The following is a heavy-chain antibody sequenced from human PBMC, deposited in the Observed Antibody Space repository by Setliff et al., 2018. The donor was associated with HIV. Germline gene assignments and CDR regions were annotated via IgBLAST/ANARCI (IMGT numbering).Heavy chain of an antibody. J-gene: IGHJ6*03. CDR3: VNSGYDGDYYYYYMDV. CDR1: GGSFSGYY. Sequence: SETLSLTCAVYGGSFSGYYWTWIRQAPAKGLEWIGTLYDTGRTYYNPPLKSRVSIFVDTTKNEFSLTLRSVTAADTAVYFCVNSGYDGDYYYYYMDVWGKGTTVTVS. V-gene: IGHV4-34*01. CDR2: LYDTGRT. D-gene: IGHD5-12*01.